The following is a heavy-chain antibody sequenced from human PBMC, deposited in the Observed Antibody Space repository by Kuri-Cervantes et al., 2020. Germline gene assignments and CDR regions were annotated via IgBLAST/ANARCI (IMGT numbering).Heavy chain of an antibody. CDR2: IYYSGST. V-gene: IGHV4-59*01. CDR3: ARGQFDILTGYYLKY. CDR1: GGSISSYY. Sequence: SETLSLTCTVSGGSISSYYWSWIRQPPGKGLEWIGYIYYSGSTNYNPSLKSRVTISVDTSKNQFSLKLTSVTAADTALYYCARGQFDILTGYYLKYWGQGTLVTVSS. D-gene: IGHD3-9*01. J-gene: IGHJ4*02.